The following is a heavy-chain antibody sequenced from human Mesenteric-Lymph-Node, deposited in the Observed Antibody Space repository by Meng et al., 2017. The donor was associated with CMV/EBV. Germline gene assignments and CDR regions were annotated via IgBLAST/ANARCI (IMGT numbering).Heavy chain of an antibody. CDR2: IEYSGTT. Sequence: SETLSLTCTVYGGSISSGDYYWGWIRQPPGTGLEWIATIEYSGTTYYNPSLKSRVTLSLYTSKNQFSLRLTSVTAADTAVYYCARGPTVNYFDSWGQGTLVTVSS. CDR1: GGSISSGDYY. V-gene: IGHV4-39*07. J-gene: IGHJ4*02. D-gene: IGHD4-11*01. CDR3: ARGPTVNYFDS.